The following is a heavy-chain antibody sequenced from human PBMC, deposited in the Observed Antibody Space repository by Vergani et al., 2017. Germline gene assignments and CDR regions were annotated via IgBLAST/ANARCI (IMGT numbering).Heavy chain of an antibody. Sequence: QMQLVQSGAAVKKPGSSVKVSCKASGGTFNSYGISWVRQAPGQGLEWMGGIIPIFGTANYAQKFQGRVTITADESTSTAYMELSSLRSEDTAVYYCSGAETHCTNGVCEAENSGYEFDYWGQGTLVTVSS. J-gene: IGHJ4*02. V-gene: IGHV1-69*01. CDR2: IIPIFGTA. CDR1: GGTFNSYG. CDR3: SGAETHCTNGVCEAENSGYEFDY. D-gene: IGHD2-8*01.